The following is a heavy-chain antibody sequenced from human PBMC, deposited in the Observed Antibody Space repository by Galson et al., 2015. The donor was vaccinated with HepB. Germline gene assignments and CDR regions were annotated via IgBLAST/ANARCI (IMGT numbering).Heavy chain of an antibody. Sequence: SLRLSCAASGFTFSSYAMSWVRQAPGKGLEWVSAISGSGGSTYYADSVKGRFTISRDNSKNTLYLQMNSLRAEDTAVYYCAKGDVPYSSGWYRGWENYFYYGMDVWGQGTTVTVSS. D-gene: IGHD6-19*01. CDR3: AKGDVPYSSGWYRGWENYFYYGMDV. J-gene: IGHJ6*02. CDR1: GFTFSSYA. V-gene: IGHV3-23*01. CDR2: ISGSGGST.